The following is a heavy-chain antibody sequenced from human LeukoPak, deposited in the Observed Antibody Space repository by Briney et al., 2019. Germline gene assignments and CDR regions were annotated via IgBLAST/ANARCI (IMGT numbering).Heavy chain of an antibody. Sequence: PSETLSLTCTVSGGSISSSSYYWGWIRQPPGKGLEWIGSIYYSGSTYYNPSLKSRVTISVDTSKNQFSLKLSSVTAADTAVYYCAVRGLQERASQDYWGQGTLVTVSS. CDR2: IYYSGST. V-gene: IGHV4-39*07. CDR3: AVRGLQERASQDY. CDR1: GGSISSSSYY. J-gene: IGHJ4*02. D-gene: IGHD4-11*01.